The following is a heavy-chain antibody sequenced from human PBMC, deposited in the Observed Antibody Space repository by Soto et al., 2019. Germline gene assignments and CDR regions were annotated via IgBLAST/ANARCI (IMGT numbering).Heavy chain of an antibody. D-gene: IGHD2-2*01. V-gene: IGHV1-2*04. Sequence: ASVKVSCKASGYTFTGYYMHWVRQAPGQGLEWMGWVNPNSGGTNYAQKFQGWVTMTRDTSISTAYMELSRLRSDDTAVYYCAREGGYCSSTSCHDAFDIWGQGTMVTVSS. J-gene: IGHJ3*02. CDR1: GYTFTGYY. CDR2: VNPNSGGT. CDR3: AREGGYCSSTSCHDAFDI.